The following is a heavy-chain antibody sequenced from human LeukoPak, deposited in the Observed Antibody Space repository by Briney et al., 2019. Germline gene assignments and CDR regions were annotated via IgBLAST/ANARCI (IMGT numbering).Heavy chain of an antibody. J-gene: IGHJ4*02. CDR3: ARALYDILTGYYLYFDY. CDR1: GYTFTNYI. V-gene: IGHV1-2*04. CDR2: INPNSGGT. D-gene: IGHD3-9*01. Sequence: ASVKVSCKASGYTFTNYIIHWVRQAPGQGLEWMGWINPNSGGTNYAQKFQGWVTMTRDTSISTAYMELSRLRSDDTAVYYCARALYDILTGYYLYFDYWGQGTLVTVSS.